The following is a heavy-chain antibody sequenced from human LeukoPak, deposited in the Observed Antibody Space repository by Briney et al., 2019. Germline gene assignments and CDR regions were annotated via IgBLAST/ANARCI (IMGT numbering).Heavy chain of an antibody. Sequence: GGSLRLSCAASGFTFSSYEMNWVRQAPGKGLEWVSYISNSGTIISYADSVKGRFTISRDNTKNSLYLQINSVRAEDTAVYYCARETLGVTAFDIWGQGTIVTVSS. J-gene: IGHJ3*02. CDR1: GFTFSSYE. V-gene: IGHV3-48*03. D-gene: IGHD2-21*02. CDR2: ISNSGTII. CDR3: ARETLGVTAFDI.